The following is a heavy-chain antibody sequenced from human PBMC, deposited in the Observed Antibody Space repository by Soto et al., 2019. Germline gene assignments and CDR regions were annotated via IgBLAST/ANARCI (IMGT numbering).Heavy chain of an antibody. J-gene: IGHJ5*02. Sequence: PSETLSLTCSVSGGSISSGPYSWGWIRQPPGKGLEWIGTFYYSGRTFYNPSLESRVTISVDTSKNQFSLKLSSVTAADTAVYYCARDGADYNWFDPWGQGTLVTVSS. CDR1: GGSISSGPYS. CDR2: FYYSGRT. V-gene: IGHV4-39*07. D-gene: IGHD2-21*02. CDR3: ARDGADYNWFDP.